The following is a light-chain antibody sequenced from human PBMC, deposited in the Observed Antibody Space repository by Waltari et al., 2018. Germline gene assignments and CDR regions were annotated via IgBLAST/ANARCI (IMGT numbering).Light chain of an antibody. CDR3: QQYGSSPRT. J-gene: IGKJ2*01. Sequence: DVVMTQSPLSLPVTLGQPASISCRSSQSLVHSDGNTYLNWFQQRPGQSPRRLIYKVSNRDSGVPDRFSGSGSGTDFTLKISRVEAEDVGVYYCQQYGSSPRTFGQGTKLEIK. V-gene: IGKV2-30*02. CDR1: QSLVHSDGNTY. CDR2: KVS.